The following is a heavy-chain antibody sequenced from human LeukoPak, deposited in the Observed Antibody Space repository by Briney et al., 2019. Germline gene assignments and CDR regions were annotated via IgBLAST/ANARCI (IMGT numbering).Heavy chain of an antibody. D-gene: IGHD6-13*01. CDR2: FYHSGST. CDR1: GGFNTHYY. V-gene: IGHV4-59*01. Sequence: PSETLSLTCSVSGGFNTHYYWSWIRQPPGKGLEWIGYFYHSGSTNYNPSLKSRVTISVDTSKNHFSLKLSSVTAADTAVYYCARASTTLIAPNFHAFDIWGQGTMVTVSS. CDR3: ARASTTLIAPNFHAFDI. J-gene: IGHJ3*02.